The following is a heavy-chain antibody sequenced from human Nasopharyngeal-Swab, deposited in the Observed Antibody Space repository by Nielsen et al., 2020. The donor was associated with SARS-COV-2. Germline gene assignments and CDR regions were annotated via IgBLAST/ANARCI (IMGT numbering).Heavy chain of an antibody. CDR2: ISPPSDYI. CDR3: VRGSYGHYDS. V-gene: IGHV3-21*06. CDR1: GFTFSSYT. J-gene: IGHJ5*01. Sequence: GGSLRLSCAASGFTFSSYTMNWVRQAPGKGLEWVSSISPPSDYIYYAESVKGRFTISRDNAKNSLFLQMNSLRAEETAIYYCVRGSYGHYDSWGQGALITVSS. D-gene: IGHD4-17*01.